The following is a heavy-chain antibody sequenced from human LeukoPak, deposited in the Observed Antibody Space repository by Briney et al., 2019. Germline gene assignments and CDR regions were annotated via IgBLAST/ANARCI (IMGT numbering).Heavy chain of an antibody. CDR3: ARRRGYSPIDY. Sequence: SETLSLTCTVSGGSISGYYWSWIRQPPGKGLEWIGEINRSGSTNYNPSLKGRVTISVDTSKNQFSLKLSSVTAADTAVYYCARRRGYSPIDYWGQGTLVTVSS. V-gene: IGHV4-34*01. CDR2: INRSGST. CDR1: GGSISGYY. J-gene: IGHJ4*02. D-gene: IGHD5-18*01.